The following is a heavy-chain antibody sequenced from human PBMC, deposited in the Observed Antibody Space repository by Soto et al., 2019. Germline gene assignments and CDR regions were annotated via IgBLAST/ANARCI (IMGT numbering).Heavy chain of an antibody. V-gene: IGHV5-51*01. J-gene: IGHJ6*02. CDR1: GYSFTSYW. CDR2: IYPGDSDT. Sequence: GGSLRLSCKGSGYSFTSYWIGWVRQMPGKGLEWMGIIYPGDSDTRYSPSFQGQVTISADKSISTAYLQWSSLKASDTTMYYCAREGSSSGYYYYGMDVWGQGTTVTVSS. CDR3: AREGSSSGYYYYGMDV. D-gene: IGHD6-6*01.